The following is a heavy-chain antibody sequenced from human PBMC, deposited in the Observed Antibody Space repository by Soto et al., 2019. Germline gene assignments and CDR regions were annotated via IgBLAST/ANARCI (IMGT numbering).Heavy chain of an antibody. J-gene: IGHJ4*01. D-gene: IGHD1-26*01. CDR2: INDFYDSP. V-gene: IGHV1-18*01. CDR3: ARDAAVGLFDY. Sequence: ASVKVSCKTSGYTFSSYGVSWVRQAPGQGLEWMGWINDFYDSPNYAQKFQGRVTMTTDTSTSTAYMELRSLRSDDTAVYYCARDAAVGLFDYWG. CDR1: GYTFSSYG.